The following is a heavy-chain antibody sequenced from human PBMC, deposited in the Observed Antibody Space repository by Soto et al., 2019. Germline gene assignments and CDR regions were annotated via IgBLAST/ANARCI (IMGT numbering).Heavy chain of an antibody. D-gene: IGHD1-1*01. Sequence: GGSLRLSCAASGFTFRLFAMHWVRQAPGKGLEWVAPISYGGGGAYYADSVKGRFTISRDNSKNTLYLQMNSLRAEDTAVYYCAKDMEEEMSTYYYYGMDVWGQGTTVTVSS. V-gene: IGHV3-23*01. CDR3: AKDMEEEMSTYYYYGMDV. CDR1: GFTFRLFA. CDR2: ISYGGGGA. J-gene: IGHJ6*02.